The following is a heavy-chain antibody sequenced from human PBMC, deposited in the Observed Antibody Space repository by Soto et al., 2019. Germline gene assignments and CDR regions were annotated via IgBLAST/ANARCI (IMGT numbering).Heavy chain of an antibody. V-gene: IGHV3-30-3*01. Sequence: QVQLVESGGGVVQPGGSLRLSCAASGFTFSSYAMHWVRQAPGKGLEWVADISYDGSNKYYADSVKGRFTISRDNSKNTLYLQMNSLRAEDTAVYYCARVPSSSGRAHFDYWGQGTLVTVSS. CDR3: ARVPSSSGRAHFDY. CDR1: GFTFSSYA. CDR2: ISYDGSNK. D-gene: IGHD2-15*01. J-gene: IGHJ4*02.